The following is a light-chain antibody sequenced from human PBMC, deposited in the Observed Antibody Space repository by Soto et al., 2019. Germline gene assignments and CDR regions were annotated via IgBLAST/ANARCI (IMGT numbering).Light chain of an antibody. CDR2: DVS. J-gene: IGLJ1*01. CDR3: SSYTSSSLYV. V-gene: IGLV2-14*03. CDR1: SSDVGGYDY. Sequence: QSALTQPASVSGSPGQSITISCTGNSSDVGGYDYVSWYQHHPGKAPKLMIYDVSNRPSGVSNRFSGSKSGNTASLTISGLQAEDEADYYCSSYTSSSLYVFGTGNKVTVL.